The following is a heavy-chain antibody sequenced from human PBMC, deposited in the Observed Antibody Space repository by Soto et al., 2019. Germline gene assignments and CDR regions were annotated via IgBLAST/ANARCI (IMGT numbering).Heavy chain of an antibody. CDR3: ASGTGSGSARDRFDT. Sequence: QVQLQESGPGLVKPSQTLSLTCSVSGYSMRIGGYYWSWIRQLPGKGLEWIGYIYYSGSTNYNPAGQLRLTISADNLKHPFSRTRTSATDAGTAVYYCASGTGSGSARDRFDTWGQGTRVTVSS. J-gene: IGHJ5*02. V-gene: IGHV4-31*03. D-gene: IGHD3-10*01. CDR1: GYSMRIGGYY. CDR2: IYYSGST.